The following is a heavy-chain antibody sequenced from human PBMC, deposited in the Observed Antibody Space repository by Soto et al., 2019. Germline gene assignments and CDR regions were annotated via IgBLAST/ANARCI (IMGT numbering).Heavy chain of an antibody. CDR2: ISYDGNVA. CDR3: AKEGPITNWYFDY. D-gene: IGHD1-1*01. Sequence: QVQLVESGGGVVKPGRSRRLSCAASGFTFSNYGMHWVRKAPGKGLEWVIVISYDGNVAYYADSVKGRFTISRDNSKNTLYLQMNSLRTEDTAMYYCAKEGPITNWYFDYWGQGTLVTVSS. V-gene: IGHV3-30*18. J-gene: IGHJ4*02. CDR1: GFTFSNYG.